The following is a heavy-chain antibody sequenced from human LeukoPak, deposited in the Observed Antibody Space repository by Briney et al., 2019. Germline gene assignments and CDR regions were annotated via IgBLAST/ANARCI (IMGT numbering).Heavy chain of an antibody. CDR1: GGSISSGGYY. CDR2: IYHSGST. CDR3: ARDSGLLLDY. V-gene: IGHV4-30-2*01. D-gene: IGHD2-15*01. J-gene: IGHJ4*02. Sequence: PSETLSLTCTVSGGSISSGGYYWSWIRQPPGKGLEWIGYIYHSGSTYYNPSLKSRVTISVDTSKNQFSLKLSSVTAADTAVYYCARDSGLLLDYWGQGTLVTVSS.